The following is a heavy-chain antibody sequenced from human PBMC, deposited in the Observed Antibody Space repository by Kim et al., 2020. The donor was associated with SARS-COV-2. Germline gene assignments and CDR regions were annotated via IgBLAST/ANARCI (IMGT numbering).Heavy chain of an antibody. Sequence: GGSLRLSCAASGYIFSSFDMYWVRQAPGKGLEWVSVVSHDGDNKYYADSVGGRFIITRDNSKNSLYLQMNSLSADDTAVYYCARGGSSVYYGMADYGQGT. V-gene: IGHV3-30*03. D-gene: IGHD3-16*01. J-gene: IGHJ6*01. CDR2: VSHDGDNK. CDR1: GYIFSSFD. CDR3: ARGGSSVYYGMAD.